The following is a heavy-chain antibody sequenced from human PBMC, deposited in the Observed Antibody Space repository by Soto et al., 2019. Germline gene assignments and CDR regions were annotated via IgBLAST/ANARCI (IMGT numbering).Heavy chain of an antibody. J-gene: IGHJ3*02. V-gene: IGHV4-30-4*01. CDR1: GGSISSGDYY. CDR2: IYYSGST. D-gene: IGHD1-26*01. Sequence: SETLSLTCTVSGGSISSGDYYWSWIRQPPGKGLEWIGYIYYSGSTYYNPSLKSRVTISVDTSKNQFSLKLSSVTAADTAVYYCARERGYSGSYRDAFDIWGQGTMVTVSS. CDR3: ARERGYSGSYRDAFDI.